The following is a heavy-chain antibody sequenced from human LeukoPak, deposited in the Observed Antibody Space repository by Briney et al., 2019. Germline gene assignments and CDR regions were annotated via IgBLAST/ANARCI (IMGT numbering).Heavy chain of an antibody. CDR3: ASSSSWNDY. Sequence: GGSLRPSCAASGFTFSSYEMNWVRQAPGKGLEWVSYISSSGSTIYYADSVKGRFTISRDNAKNSLYLQMNSLRAEDTAVYYCASSSSWNDYWGQGTLVTVSS. J-gene: IGHJ4*02. D-gene: IGHD6-13*01. V-gene: IGHV3-48*03. CDR1: GFTFSSYE. CDR2: ISSSGSTI.